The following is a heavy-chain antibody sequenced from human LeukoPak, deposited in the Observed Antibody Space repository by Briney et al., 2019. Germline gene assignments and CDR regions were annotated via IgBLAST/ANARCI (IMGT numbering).Heavy chain of an antibody. D-gene: IGHD3-22*01. CDR2: IIPIFGTA. V-gene: IGHV1-69*05. CDR1: GGTFSSYA. J-gene: IGHJ4*02. CDR3: ARQGVQPSYYDSSGTGLYFDY. Sequence: SVKVSCKASGGTFSSYAISWVRQAPGQGLEWMGRIIPIFGTANYAQKFQGRVTITTDESTSTAYMELSSLRSEDMAGYYCARQGVQPSYYDSSGTGLYFDYWGQGTLVTVSS.